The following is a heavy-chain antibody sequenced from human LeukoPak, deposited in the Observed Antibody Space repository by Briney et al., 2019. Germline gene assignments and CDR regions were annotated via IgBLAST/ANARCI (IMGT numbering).Heavy chain of an antibody. J-gene: IGHJ3*02. CDR2: IYYSGST. Sequence: SETLSLTCTVSGGSISSGGYYWSWIRQHPGTGLEWIGYIYYSGSTYYNPSLKSRVTISVDTSKNQFSLKLSSVTAADTAVYYCAGGRPAVGAFDIWGQGTMVTVSS. V-gene: IGHV4-31*03. CDR1: GGSISSGGYY. CDR3: AGGRPAVGAFDI. D-gene: IGHD1-14*01.